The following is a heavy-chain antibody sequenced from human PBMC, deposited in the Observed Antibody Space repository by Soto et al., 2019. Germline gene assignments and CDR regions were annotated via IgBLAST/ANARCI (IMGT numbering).Heavy chain of an antibody. D-gene: IGHD2-21*02. CDR1: GDSISRRNW. CDR3: ARATAVADAIVSGLDV. V-gene: IGHV4-4*02. J-gene: IGHJ6*02. Sequence: QVQLQESGPGLVKPSGTLSLSCAVSGDSISRRNWWSWVRQSPGQGLEWIGEIHHSGSTNYNLSLTRRVTISIDKSTNRCSLSLTSVTGADTAVYYCARATAVADAIVSGLDVWGQGTAVTVSS. CDR2: IHHSGST.